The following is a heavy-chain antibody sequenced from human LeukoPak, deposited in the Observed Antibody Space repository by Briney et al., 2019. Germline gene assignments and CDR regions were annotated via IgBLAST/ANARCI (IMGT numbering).Heavy chain of an antibody. CDR1: GYTFTGYY. D-gene: IGHD2-2*02. J-gene: IGHJ4*02. V-gene: IGHV1-2*02. CDR2: INPNSGGT. CDR3: ARGAIALRRYYFDY. Sequence: ASVKVSCKASGYTFTGYYMHWVRQAPGQGLEWMGWINPNSGGTNYAQKFQGRVTMTRDTSISTAYMELSRLRSDDTAVYYCARGAIALRRYYFDYWGQGTLVTVSS.